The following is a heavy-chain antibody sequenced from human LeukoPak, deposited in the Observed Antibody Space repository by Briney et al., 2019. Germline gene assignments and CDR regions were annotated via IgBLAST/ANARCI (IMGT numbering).Heavy chain of an antibody. V-gene: IGHV4-39*01. CDR3: ARPALISDYVYDY. D-gene: IGHD3-16*01. Sequence: PSETLSLTCTVSGGSISSSSYYWGWIRQPPGKGLEWIGSIYYSGSTYYNPSLKSRVTISVDTSKNQFSLKLSSVTAADTAVYYCARPALISDYVYDYWGQGTLVTVSS. J-gene: IGHJ4*02. CDR2: IYYSGST. CDR1: GGSISSSSYY.